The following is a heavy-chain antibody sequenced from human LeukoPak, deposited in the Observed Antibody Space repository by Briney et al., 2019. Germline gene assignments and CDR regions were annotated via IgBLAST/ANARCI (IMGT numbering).Heavy chain of an antibody. V-gene: IGHV4-31*03. J-gene: IGHJ5*02. CDR3: ARRVSIAVAGHHDNWFDP. CDR1: GGSISSGGYY. Sequence: SQTLSLTCTVSGGSISSGGYYWSWIRQHPGKGLEWIGYIYSGGSTYYNPSLKSRVTISVDTSKNQFSLKLSSVTAADTAVYYCARRVSIAVAGHHDNWFDPWGQGTLVTVSS. D-gene: IGHD6-19*01. CDR2: IYSGGST.